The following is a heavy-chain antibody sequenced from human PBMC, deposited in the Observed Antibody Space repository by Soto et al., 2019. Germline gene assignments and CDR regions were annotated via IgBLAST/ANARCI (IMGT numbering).Heavy chain of an antibody. D-gene: IGHD3-10*01. CDR3: ARRFSGSYSE. J-gene: IGHJ4*02. CDR1: GFSFSSSD. CDR2: IGRAGDT. V-gene: IGHV3-13*01. Sequence: GGSLRLSCAASGFSFSSSDLHWVRQAAGKGLEWVSAIGRAGDTYYPDSVKGRFTISRENARNSLYLQMNSLRVGDTAVYYCARRFSGSYSEWGPGTLVTVSS.